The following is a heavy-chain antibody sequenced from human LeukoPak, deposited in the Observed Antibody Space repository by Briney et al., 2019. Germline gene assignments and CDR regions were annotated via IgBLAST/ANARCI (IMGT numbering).Heavy chain of an antibody. D-gene: IGHD3-3*01. CDR3: ARGRYDSQYYYYYGMDV. CDR1: GGTFSSYA. J-gene: IGHJ6*02. CDR2: IIPIFGTA. V-gene: IGHV1-69*01. Sequence: ASVKVSCKASGGTFSSYAISWVRQAPGQGLEWMGGIIPIFGTANYAQKFQGRVTITADESTSTAYMELSSLRSEDTAVYYCARGRYDSQYYYYYGMDVWGQGTTVTVSS.